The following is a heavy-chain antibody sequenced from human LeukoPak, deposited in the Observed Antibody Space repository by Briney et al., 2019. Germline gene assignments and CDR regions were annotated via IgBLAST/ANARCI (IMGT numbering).Heavy chain of an antibody. D-gene: IGHD5-12*01. CDR1: GFTFSSYG. J-gene: IGHJ5*02. CDR3: ARWTFEATISWFDP. V-gene: IGHV3-30*02. Sequence: GGSLRLSCAASGFTFSSYGMHWVRQAPGKGLEWVAFIRYDEINKYYADSVKGRFTLSRDNPKNTLYLQMNSLRAEDTAVYYCARWTFEATISWFDPWGQGTLVTVSS. CDR2: IRYDEINK.